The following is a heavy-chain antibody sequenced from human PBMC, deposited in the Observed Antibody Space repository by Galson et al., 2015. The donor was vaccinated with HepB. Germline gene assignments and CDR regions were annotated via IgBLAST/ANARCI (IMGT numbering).Heavy chain of an antibody. D-gene: IGHD1-26*01. CDR3: ARDRGTEWELPDY. CDR2: ISYDGSNK. V-gene: IGHV3-30-3*01. CDR1: GFTFSNYA. Sequence: SPRLSCAASGFTFSNYAINWVRQAPGKGLEWVAVISYDGSNKYHADSVKGRFTISRDNSKKTVYLQMNSLRAEDTGVYYCARDRGTEWELPDYWGQGTLVTVSS. J-gene: IGHJ4*02.